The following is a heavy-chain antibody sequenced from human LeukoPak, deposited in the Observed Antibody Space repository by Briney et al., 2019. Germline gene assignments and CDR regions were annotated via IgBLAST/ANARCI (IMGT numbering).Heavy chain of an antibody. CDR3: ARAYSIFSYYYYMDV. Sequence: GGSLRLSCAASGFTFSSYGMHWVRQAPGKGLEWVAFIRYDGSNKYYADSVKGRFTISRDNSKNTLYLQMNSLRAEDTAVYYCARAYSIFSYYYYMDVWGKGTTVTVSS. CDR2: IRYDGSNK. CDR1: GFTFSSYG. D-gene: IGHD3-3*01. J-gene: IGHJ6*03. V-gene: IGHV3-30*02.